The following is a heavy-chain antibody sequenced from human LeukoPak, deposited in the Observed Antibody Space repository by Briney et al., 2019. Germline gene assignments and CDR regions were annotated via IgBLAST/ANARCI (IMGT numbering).Heavy chain of an antibody. Sequence: GGSLRLSCAASGFTFSSYAMHWVRQAPGKGLEWVAVISYDGSNKYYADSVKGRFTISRDNSKNTLYLQMNSLRAEDTAVYYCARVEAVTNLDYWGQGTLVTVSS. J-gene: IGHJ4*02. V-gene: IGHV3-30-3*01. D-gene: IGHD4-11*01. CDR1: GFTFSSYA. CDR2: ISYDGSNK. CDR3: ARVEAVTNLDY.